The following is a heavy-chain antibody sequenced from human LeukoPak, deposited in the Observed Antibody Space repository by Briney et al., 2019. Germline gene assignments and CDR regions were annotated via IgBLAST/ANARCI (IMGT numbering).Heavy chain of an antibody. V-gene: IGHV1-18*01. CDR2: ISAYNGNT. J-gene: IGHJ6*03. CDR3: AREFYGYYYYYYMDV. Sequence: ASVKVSCKASGYTFTSYGISWVRQAPGQGLEWMGWISAYNGNTNYAQKLQGRVTMTPDTSTSTAYMELRSLRSDDTAVYYCAREFYGYYYYYYMDVWGKGTTVTVSS. D-gene: IGHD4-17*01. CDR1: GYTFTSYG.